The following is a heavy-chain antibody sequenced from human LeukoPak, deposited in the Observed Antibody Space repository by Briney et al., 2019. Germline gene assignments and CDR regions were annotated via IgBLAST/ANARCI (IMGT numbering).Heavy chain of an antibody. J-gene: IGHJ4*02. CDR1: GFTFSSYG. V-gene: IGHV3-23*01. CDR3: AKSDNMEDYFDY. Sequence: GGTLRLSCAASGFTFSSYGMSWVRQAPGKGLEWVSTISGSGGSTYYADSVKGRFTISRDNSKNTLYLQMNSLRAEDTAVYYCAKSDNMEDYFDYWGQGTLVTVSS. CDR2: ISGSGGST. D-gene: IGHD2/OR15-2a*01.